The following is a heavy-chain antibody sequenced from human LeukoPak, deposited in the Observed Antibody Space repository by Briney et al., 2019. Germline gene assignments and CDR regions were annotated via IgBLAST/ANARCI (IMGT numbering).Heavy chain of an antibody. Sequence: ASVKVSCKASGYTFINYDINWVRQATGQGLEWMGWMSPNSGNTGYAQKFQGRVTITRNTSISTAYMELSSLRSEDTAVYYCARDYWDDSSGNDYWGQGTLVTVSS. CDR1: GYTFINYD. V-gene: IGHV1-8*03. D-gene: IGHD3-22*01. CDR2: MSPNSGNT. CDR3: ARDYWDDSSGNDY. J-gene: IGHJ4*02.